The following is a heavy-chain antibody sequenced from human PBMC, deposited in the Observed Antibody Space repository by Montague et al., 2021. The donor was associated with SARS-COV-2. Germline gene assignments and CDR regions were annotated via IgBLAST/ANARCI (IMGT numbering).Heavy chain of an antibody. D-gene: IGHD5-18*01. Sequence: TLSLTCTVSGGSISSGSYYWSWIRQPAGKGLEWIGRIYTTGSTNYNPSLKSRVTISVDTSKNQFSLKLSSVTAADTAMYYCARGGMWIQAPGWFDPWGQGTLVTVSS. CDR3: ARGGMWIQAPGWFDP. V-gene: IGHV4-61*02. CDR2: IYTTGST. CDR1: GGSISSGSYY. J-gene: IGHJ5*02.